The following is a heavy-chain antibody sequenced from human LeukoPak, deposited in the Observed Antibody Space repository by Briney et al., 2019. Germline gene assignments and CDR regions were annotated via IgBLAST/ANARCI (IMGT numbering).Heavy chain of an antibody. J-gene: IGHJ4*02. V-gene: IGHV3-21*04. CDR1: GFTFSSYS. Sequence: GGSLRLSCAASGFTFSSYSMNWVRQAPGKGLEWVSSISSSSSYIYYADSVKGRFTISRDNAKNSLYLQMQSLRAEDTAVYYCAKDRFCCGYTGWQFDYWGQGSLVTVSS. CDR3: AKDRFCCGYTGWQFDY. CDR2: ISSSSSYI. D-gene: IGHD3-3*01.